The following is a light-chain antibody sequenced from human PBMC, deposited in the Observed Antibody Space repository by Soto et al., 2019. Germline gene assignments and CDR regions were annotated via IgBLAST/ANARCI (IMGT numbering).Light chain of an antibody. CDR1: QSISSW. CDR3: QQYNSYLFT. V-gene: IGKV1-5*03. CDR2: KAS. Sequence: DIQMTQSPSTLSASVGDRVTITCRASQSISSWLAWYQQKPGKAPKLLIYKASSLESGVPSRFSGSGSGTEFTLTISNLQPDEFATYYCQQYNSYLFTFGPGTKVDIK. J-gene: IGKJ3*01.